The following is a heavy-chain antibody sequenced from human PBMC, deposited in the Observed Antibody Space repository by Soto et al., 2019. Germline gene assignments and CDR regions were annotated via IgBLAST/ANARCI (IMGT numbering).Heavy chain of an antibody. V-gene: IGHV3-23*01. Sequence: GGSLRLSCAASGFTFSSYAMSWVRQAPGKGLEWVSAISGSGGSTYYADSVKGRFTISRDNSKNTLYLQMNSLRAEDTAVYYCAKLMGMILTGRAPSHGMDVWSQGTTVTVSS. CDR1: GFTFSSYA. CDR2: ISGSGGST. CDR3: AKLMGMILTGRAPSHGMDV. J-gene: IGHJ6*02. D-gene: IGHD3-9*01.